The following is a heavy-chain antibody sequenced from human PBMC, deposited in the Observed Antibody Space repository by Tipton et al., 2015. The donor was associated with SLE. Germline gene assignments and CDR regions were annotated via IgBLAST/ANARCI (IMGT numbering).Heavy chain of an antibody. D-gene: IGHD3-3*01. V-gene: IGHV4-59*01. CDR2: NYYSGST. CDR3: ARGGGIRFLEWDYYYMDV. J-gene: IGHJ6*03. CDR1: GGSISSYY. Sequence: TLSLTCTVSGGSISSYYWSWIRQPPGKGLEWIGYNYYSGSTNYNPSLKSRVTISVDTSKNQFSLKPSSVTAADTAVYYCARGGGIRFLEWDYYYMDVWGKGTTVTVSS.